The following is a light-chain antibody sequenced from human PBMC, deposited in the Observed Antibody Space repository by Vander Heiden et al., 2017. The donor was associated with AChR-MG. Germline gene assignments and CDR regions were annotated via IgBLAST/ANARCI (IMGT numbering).Light chain of an antibody. CDR1: VLAKKY. Sequence: SYELTQPSSVSVSPGQTARITCAGAVLAKKYARWFQQKPGQAPILLIYNDNERPSGIPERFSGSSSGTTVTLTISGAQVEDEADYYCYSAADNSLGVFGGGTKLTVL. CDR2: NDN. J-gene: IGLJ3*02. CDR3: YSAADNSLGV. V-gene: IGLV3-27*01.